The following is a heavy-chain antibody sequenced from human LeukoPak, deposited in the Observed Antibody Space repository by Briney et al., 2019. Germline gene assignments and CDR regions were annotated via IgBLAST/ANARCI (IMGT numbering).Heavy chain of an antibody. D-gene: IGHD3-22*01. CDR2: IYSGGST. J-gene: IGHJ4*02. V-gene: IGHV3-53*01. Sequence: GGSLRLSCAASGFTVSSNYMSWVRQAPGKGLEWVSVIYSGGSTYYADSVKGRFTISRDNSKNTLYLQMNSLRAEDTAVYYCAKAGDYYDSGGYYYDWGQGTLVTVSS. CDR3: AKAGDYYDSGGYYYD. CDR1: GFTVSSNY.